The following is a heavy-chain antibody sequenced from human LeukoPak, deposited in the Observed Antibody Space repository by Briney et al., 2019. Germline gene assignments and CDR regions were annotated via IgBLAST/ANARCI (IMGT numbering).Heavy chain of an antibody. Sequence: SGTLSLTCTVSGYSITTGGYWGWVRQPPGKGLEWIGTFYYSGTTYYNPSLKSRVTIAIDTSKSQISLKLSSVTAADTAVYYCARNKVMALAHYFDYWGQGTLVTVSS. J-gene: IGHJ4*02. D-gene: IGHD3-16*01. V-gene: IGHV4-38-2*02. CDR1: GYSITTGGY. CDR3: ARNKVMALAHYFDY. CDR2: FYYSGTT.